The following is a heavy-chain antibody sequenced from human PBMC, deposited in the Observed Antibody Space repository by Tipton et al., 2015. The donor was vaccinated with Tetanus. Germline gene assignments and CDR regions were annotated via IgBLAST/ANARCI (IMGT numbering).Heavy chain of an antibody. CDR3: VRRWFGTQYYFGMDV. CDR2: INQDGSAE. Sequence: SLRLSCAASGFTFSNYAMSWVRQVPGKGLEWVANINQDGSAEFYVDSVKGRFTISRDNSKNSLSLQMNSLGADDTAVYYCVRRWFGTQYYFGMDVWGQGTTVTVSS. D-gene: IGHD2/OR15-2a*01. V-gene: IGHV3-7*01. J-gene: IGHJ6*02. CDR1: GFTFSNYA.